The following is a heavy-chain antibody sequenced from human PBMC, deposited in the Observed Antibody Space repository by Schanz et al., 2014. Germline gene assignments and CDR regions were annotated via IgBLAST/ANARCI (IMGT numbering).Heavy chain of an antibody. Sequence: QVQLVQSGAEVKKPGSSMKVSCKASGGTFSTYPINWLRQAPGQGLEWMGRIIPIHGIVNYAQNFQGRVTITADKSTSTAYMELTSLRSEDTAVYYCAGTYCSSTSCYTGYYYMDVWGKGTTXTVSS. J-gene: IGHJ6*03. V-gene: IGHV1-69*02. D-gene: IGHD2-2*02. CDR3: AGTYCSSTSCYTGYYYMDV. CDR2: IIPIHGIV. CDR1: GGTFSTYP.